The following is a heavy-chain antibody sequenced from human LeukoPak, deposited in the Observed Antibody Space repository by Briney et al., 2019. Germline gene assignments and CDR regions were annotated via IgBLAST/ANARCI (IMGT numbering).Heavy chain of an antibody. CDR3: AKGHYYGSGSLDY. J-gene: IGHJ4*02. V-gene: IGHV3-23*01. Sequence: GGSLRLSCAASGFTFSSYAMSWVRQAPGKGLEWVSAISGSGGSTYYADSVKGRFTISRDNAKNTLYVQMNSLRAEDTAVYYCAKGHYYGSGSLDYWGQGTLVTVSS. CDR2: ISGSGGST. D-gene: IGHD3-10*01. CDR1: GFTFSSYA.